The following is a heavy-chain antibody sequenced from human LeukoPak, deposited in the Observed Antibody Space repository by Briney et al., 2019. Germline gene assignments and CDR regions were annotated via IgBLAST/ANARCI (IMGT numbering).Heavy chain of an antibody. CDR1: GFTFSSYA. CDR3: AKAGPDSSSWPDFDY. J-gene: IGHJ4*02. Sequence: GGSLRLSCEASGFTFSSYAMSWVRQAPGKGLEWVSAISGSGGSTYYADSVKGRFTISRDNSKNTLYLQMNSLRAEDTAVYYCAKAGPDSSSWPDFDYWGQGTLVTVSS. V-gene: IGHV3-23*01. CDR2: ISGSGGST. D-gene: IGHD6-13*01.